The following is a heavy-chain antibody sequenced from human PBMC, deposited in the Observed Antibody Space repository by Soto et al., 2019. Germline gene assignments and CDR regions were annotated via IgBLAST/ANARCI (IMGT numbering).Heavy chain of an antibody. V-gene: IGHV2-5*02. D-gene: IGHD6-13*01. CDR2: IYWDDDK. CDR1: AFSLSTGGVG. J-gene: IGHJ4*02. Sequence: SGPTLVNPTQTLTLTCTFSAFSLSTGGVGVGWIRQPPGKALEWLALIYWDDDKRYSPSLRSRLTITKDTSKNQVVLTMTNMDPVDTATYYCARTLGSSTLDYWGQGTLVTVSS. CDR3: ARTLGSSTLDY.